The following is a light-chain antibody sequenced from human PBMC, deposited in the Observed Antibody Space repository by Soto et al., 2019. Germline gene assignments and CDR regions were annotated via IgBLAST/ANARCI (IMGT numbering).Light chain of an antibody. V-gene: IGKV3-15*01. CDR2: PAS. CDR3: QQGHNWPLT. CDR1: QSISTE. Sequence: EIVMTQSPATLSVSPGERATLSCRASQSISTELAWYQQKPGQPPRLLIYPASTRATGVPARVTGSGSGSEFTLTISGLQSEDFAVYYCQQGHNWPLTFGQGTRLEI. J-gene: IGKJ2*01.